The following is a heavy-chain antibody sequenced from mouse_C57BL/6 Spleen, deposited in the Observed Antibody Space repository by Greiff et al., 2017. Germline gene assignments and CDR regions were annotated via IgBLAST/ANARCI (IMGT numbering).Heavy chain of an antibody. Sequence: EVQVVESEGGLVQPGSSMKLSCTASGFTFSDYYMAWVRQVPEKGLEWVANINHDSSSTYYLDSLKGRFIVSRDNAKNILYLQRSSLKSEDTATYYCAGDRYGYCYVYGGQGATLTVSS. D-gene: IGHD1-2*01. CDR1: GFTFSDYY. J-gene: IGHJ2*01. CDR3: AGDRYGYCYVY. CDR2: INHDSSST. V-gene: IGHV5-16*01.